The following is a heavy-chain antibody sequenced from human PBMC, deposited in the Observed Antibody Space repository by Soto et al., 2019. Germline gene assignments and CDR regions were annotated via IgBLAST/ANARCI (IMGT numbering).Heavy chain of an antibody. Sequence: SETLSLTCTVSGGSISSGDYYWSWIRQPPGKGLEWIGYIYYSGSTYYNPSLKSRVTISVDTSKNQFSPKLSSVTAADTAVYYCARDIWQINEYSSSLYYFDYWGQGTLVTVSS. CDR2: IYYSGST. V-gene: IGHV4-30-4*01. CDR1: GGSISSGDYY. CDR3: ARDIWQINEYSSSLYYFDY. J-gene: IGHJ4*02. D-gene: IGHD6-6*01.